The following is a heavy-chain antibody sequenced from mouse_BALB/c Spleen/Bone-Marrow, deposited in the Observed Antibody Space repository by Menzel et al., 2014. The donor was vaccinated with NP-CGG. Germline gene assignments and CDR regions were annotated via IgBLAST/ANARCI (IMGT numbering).Heavy chain of an antibody. V-gene: IGHV4-1*02. CDR3: ASLHYYGFFAY. CDR1: GFDFSRYW. Sequence: DVQLQESGGGLVQPGGSLKLSCAASGFDFSRYWMSWVRQAPGKGLEWIGEINPDSSTINYTPSLKDKFIISRDNAKNTLYMQMSKVRSEDTALYYCASLHYYGFFAYWGQGTLVTVAA. CDR2: INPDSSTI. D-gene: IGHD1-2*01. J-gene: IGHJ3*01.